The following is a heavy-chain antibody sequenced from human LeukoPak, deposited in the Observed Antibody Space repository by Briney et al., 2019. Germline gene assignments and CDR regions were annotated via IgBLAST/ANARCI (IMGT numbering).Heavy chain of an antibody. V-gene: IGHV3-23*01. CDR2: ISSNGRNA. D-gene: IGHD3-10*01. CDR1: GFNYGNSA. J-gene: IGHJ4*01. Sequence: PGGSLRLFCTASGFNYGNSAMSWIRPAPGKGLEWVSVISSNGRNAHYAASVVGRFTISSDNANSPPELQMDNLHTQGTSVVCFAKDGWVGEVLSAIEVWGQGTPVTVSS. CDR3: AKDGWVGEVLSAIEV.